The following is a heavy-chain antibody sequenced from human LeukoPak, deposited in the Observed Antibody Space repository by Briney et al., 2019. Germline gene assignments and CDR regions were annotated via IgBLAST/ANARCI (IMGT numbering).Heavy chain of an antibody. CDR2: ISGDGGST. V-gene: IGHV3-43*02. D-gene: IGHD3-10*01. CDR3: AKDRITMVRGVIIGADY. CDR1: GFTFDDYA. J-gene: IGHJ4*02. Sequence: GGSLRLSCAASGFTFDDYAMHWVRQAPGKGLEWVSLISGDGGSTYYADSVKGRFTISRDNSKNSLYLQMNILRTEDTALYYCAKDRITMVRGVIIGADYWGQGTLVTVSS.